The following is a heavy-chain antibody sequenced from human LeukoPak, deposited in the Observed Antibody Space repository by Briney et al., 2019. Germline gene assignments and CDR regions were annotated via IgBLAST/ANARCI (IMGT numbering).Heavy chain of an antibody. V-gene: IGHV3-74*01. CDR2: ISSDGSTT. J-gene: IGHJ4*02. CDR3: ARARGYYYDSFDC. CDR1: GFTSNSYW. Sequence: GGSLRLSCAASGFTSNSYWMHWVRQAPGKGLVWVSRISSDGSTTSYADSVKGRFTISRDNAENTLYLQMNSLRAEDTAVYYCARARGYYYDSFDCWGQGTLVTVSS. D-gene: IGHD3-22*01.